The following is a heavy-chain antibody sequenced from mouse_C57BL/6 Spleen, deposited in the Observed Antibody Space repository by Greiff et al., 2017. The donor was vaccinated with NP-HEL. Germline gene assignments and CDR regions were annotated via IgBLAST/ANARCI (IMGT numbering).Heavy chain of an antibody. J-gene: IGHJ3*01. CDR1: GYTFTSYW. V-gene: IGHV1-61*01. Sequence: QVQLQQPGAELVRPGSSVKLSCEASGYTFTSYWMDWVKQRPGQGLEWIGNIYPSDSETHYNQKFKDKATLTVDKSSSTAYMQLSSLTSEDSAVYYCARYYSNPFAYWGQGTLVTVSA. CDR2: IYPSDSET. CDR3: ARYYSNPFAY. D-gene: IGHD2-5*01.